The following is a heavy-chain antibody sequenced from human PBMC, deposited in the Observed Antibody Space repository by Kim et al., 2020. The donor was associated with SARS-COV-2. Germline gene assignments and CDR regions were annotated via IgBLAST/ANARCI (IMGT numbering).Heavy chain of an antibody. CDR3: ARLRGNVLTGYHFDY. Sequence: GESLKISCQASGYNFGTFFISWVRQTPEKGLEWLGRIDPDDSHSQYSPSFQGHVTFSADKSLTTAYVQWSSLKASDRGIYYCARLRGNVLTGYHFDYWGQ. J-gene: IGHJ4*02. CDR1: GYNFGTFF. D-gene: IGHD3-9*01. V-gene: IGHV5-10-1*01. CDR2: IDPDDSHS.